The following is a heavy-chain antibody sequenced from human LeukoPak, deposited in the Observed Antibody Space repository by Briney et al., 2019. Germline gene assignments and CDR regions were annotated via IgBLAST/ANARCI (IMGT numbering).Heavy chain of an antibody. Sequence: ASVKVSCKASGYTFTSYYIHWVRQAPGQGLEWMGIINPSRGTTRYAQKFQGRVTVTRDMSTSTVYMDLSSLRSEDTAVYYCARTDNWNDADDAFDIWGQGTMVTVSS. CDR1: GYTFTSYY. CDR2: INPSRGTT. CDR3: ARTDNWNDADDAFDI. J-gene: IGHJ3*02. D-gene: IGHD1-20*01. V-gene: IGHV1-46*01.